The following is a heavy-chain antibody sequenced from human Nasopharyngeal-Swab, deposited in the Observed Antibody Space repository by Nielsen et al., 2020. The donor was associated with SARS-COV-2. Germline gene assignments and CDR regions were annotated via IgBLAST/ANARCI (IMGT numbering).Heavy chain of an antibody. CDR1: GFTSSSYS. V-gene: IGHV3-21*01. Sequence: GGSLRPSCAPSGFTSSSYSMNWARQAPGRGLEWVSSISSSSSYIYYADSVKGRFTTSRDNARNSLYLQMNSLRAEDTAVYYCARDASRLTIFVEGYGMDVWGQGTTVTVSS. J-gene: IGHJ6*02. D-gene: IGHD3-9*01. CDR2: ISSSSSYI. CDR3: ARDASRLTIFVEGYGMDV.